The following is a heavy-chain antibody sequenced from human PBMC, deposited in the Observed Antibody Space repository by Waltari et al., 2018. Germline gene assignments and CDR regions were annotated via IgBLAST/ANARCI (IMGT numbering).Heavy chain of an antibody. D-gene: IGHD5-12*01. Sequence: EAQPVQAGAEVKKPGEALKISCMACGYSFTSYGIGRAPQTPGIALEGMGIIYPGDSDTRYSPSFQGQVTISADKSISTAYLQWSSLKASDTAMYYCARRRDGYNLNWFDPWGQGTLVTVSS. J-gene: IGHJ5*02. CDR1: GYSFTSYG. CDR3: ARRRDGYNLNWFDP. V-gene: IGHV5-51*03. CDR2: IYPGDSDT.